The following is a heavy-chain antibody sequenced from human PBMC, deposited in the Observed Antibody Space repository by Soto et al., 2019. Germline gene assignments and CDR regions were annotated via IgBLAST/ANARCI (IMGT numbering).Heavy chain of an antibody. CDR3: VRGGYTAYFDY. CDR2: IRASTDST. V-gene: IGHV3-23*01. D-gene: IGHD5-18*01. Sequence: EVQLLESGGGLAQPGGSLRLSCAASGFTFRIYAMTWVRQAPGKGLEWVSTIRASTDSTYYADSVKGRITISRDNSKNTVYLQMNSLEAEDTAIYCCVRGGYTAYFDYWGQGILVTVSS. CDR1: GFTFRIYA. J-gene: IGHJ4*02.